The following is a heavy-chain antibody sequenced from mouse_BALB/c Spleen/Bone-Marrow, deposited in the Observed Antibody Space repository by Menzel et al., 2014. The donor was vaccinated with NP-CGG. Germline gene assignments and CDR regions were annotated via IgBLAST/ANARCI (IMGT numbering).Heavy chain of an antibody. D-gene: IGHD1-2*01. CDR1: GYSFTSYW. J-gene: IGHJ2*01. V-gene: IGHV1S126*01. CDR2: IDPSDSET. Sequence: VKLAESGPQVVRPGASVKISCKASGYSFTSYWMHWVKQRPGQGLEWIGMIDPSDSETRLNQQFKDKATLTVDKSSSTAYMQLSSPTSEDSTVYYCARVGLRLTYYIDHWGQGTTLTVSS. CDR3: ARVGLRLTYYIDH.